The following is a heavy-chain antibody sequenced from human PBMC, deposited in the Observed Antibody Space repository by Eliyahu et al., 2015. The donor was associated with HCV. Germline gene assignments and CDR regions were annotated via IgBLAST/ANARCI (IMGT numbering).Heavy chain of an antibody. CDR2: IYPDDSDT. J-gene: IGHJ4*02. D-gene: IGHD1-1*01. CDR3: ARLLSTGLFDR. V-gene: IGHV5-51*01. Sequence: EVQLVQSGAEVKKPGESLKISCQASGYTFTNHWIGWVRQVSGRGLEWMAIIYPDDSDTRYSPSFRGQVTISVDKSINTAYLQWNSLKASDSAIYFCARLLSTGLFDRWGQGVLVSVSS. CDR1: GYTFTNHW.